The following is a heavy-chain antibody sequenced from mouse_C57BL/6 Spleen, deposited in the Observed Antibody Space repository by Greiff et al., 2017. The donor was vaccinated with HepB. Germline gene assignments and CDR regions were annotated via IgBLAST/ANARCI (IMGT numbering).Heavy chain of an antibody. D-gene: IGHD2-14*01. V-gene: IGHV1-82*01. J-gene: IGHJ1*03. CDR3: ARGAPRGGSTIGFDV. CDR1: GYAFSSSW. Sequence: VQLQQSGPELVKPGASVKISCKASGYAFSSSWMNWVKQRPGKGLEWIGRIYPGDGDTNYNGKFKGKATLTADKSSSTAYMQLSSLTSEDSAVYFWARGAPRGGSTIGFDVWGTGTTVTVSS. CDR2: IYPGDGDT.